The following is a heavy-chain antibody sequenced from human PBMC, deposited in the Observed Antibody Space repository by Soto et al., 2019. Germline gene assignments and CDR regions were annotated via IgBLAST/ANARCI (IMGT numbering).Heavy chain of an antibody. Sequence: SETLSLTCTVSGGSISSSSYYWGWIRQPPGKGLEWIGSIYYSGSTYYNPSLKSRVTISVDTSKNQFSLKLSSVTAADTAVYYCARHSPDGVVLMVYATTDNWFDPWGQGTLVTVSS. CDR3: ARHSPDGVVLMVYATTDNWFDP. J-gene: IGHJ5*02. CDR1: GGSISSSSYY. V-gene: IGHV4-39*01. CDR2: IYYSGST. D-gene: IGHD2-8*01.